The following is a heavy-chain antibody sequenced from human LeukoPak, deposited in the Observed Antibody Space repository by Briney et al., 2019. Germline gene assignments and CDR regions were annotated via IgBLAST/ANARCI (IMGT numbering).Heavy chain of an antibody. CDR3: ARRIAAAGTWDY. V-gene: IGHV5-51*01. CDR1: GYSFTSYW. CDR2: VYPGDSGT. D-gene: IGHD6-13*01. J-gene: IGHJ4*02. Sequence: GESLKISCKGSGYSFTSYWIGWVRQMPGKGREWMGIVYPGDSGTRYSPSFQGQVTVSADKSISTAYLQWSSLKASDTAMYYCARRIAAAGTWDYWGQGALVTVSS.